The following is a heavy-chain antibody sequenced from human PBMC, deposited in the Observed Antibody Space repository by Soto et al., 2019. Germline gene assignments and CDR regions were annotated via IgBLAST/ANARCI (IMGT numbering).Heavy chain of an antibody. V-gene: IGHV4-4*02. CDR3: ARASITIFGVVIKGTGYYYGMDV. J-gene: IGHJ6*02. CDR2: IYHSGST. Sequence: PSETLSLTCAVSGGSISSSNWWSWVRKPPGKGLEWIGDIYHSGSTNYNPSLKSRVTISVDKSKNQFSLKLSSVTAADTAVYYCARASITIFGVVIKGTGYYYGMDVWGQGTTVTVS. D-gene: IGHD3-3*01. CDR1: GGSISSSNW.